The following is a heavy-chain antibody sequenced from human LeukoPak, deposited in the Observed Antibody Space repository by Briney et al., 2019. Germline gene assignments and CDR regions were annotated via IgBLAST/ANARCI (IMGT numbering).Heavy chain of an antibody. CDR3: ARDDYSNYPHYYYYMDV. D-gene: IGHD4-11*01. Sequence: PSETLSLTCTVSGGSISSSSYYWGWIRQPPGKGLEWIGSIYYSGSTYYNPSLKSRVTISVDTSKNQFSLKLSSVTAADTAVYYCARDDYSNYPHYYYYMDVWGKGTTVTVSS. V-gene: IGHV4-39*01. J-gene: IGHJ6*03. CDR1: GGSISSSSYY. CDR2: IYYSGST.